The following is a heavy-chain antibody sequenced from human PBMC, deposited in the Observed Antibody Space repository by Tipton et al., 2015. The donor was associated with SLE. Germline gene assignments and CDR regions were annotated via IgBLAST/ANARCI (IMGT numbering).Heavy chain of an antibody. CDR2: IHDSGSS. CDR1: GGSSSGWY. Sequence: TLSLTCAVNGGSSSGWYWSWIRQSPGMALEWIGDIHDSGSSYTNPSLKSRVSISVDTSKNQISLKLNSVTAADTAVYYCARGRMNYIRGAYRPSSFDYWGQGTQVSVSS. CDR3: ARGRMNYIRGAYRPSSFDY. J-gene: IGHJ4*02. V-gene: IGHV4-34*01. D-gene: IGHD3-16*02.